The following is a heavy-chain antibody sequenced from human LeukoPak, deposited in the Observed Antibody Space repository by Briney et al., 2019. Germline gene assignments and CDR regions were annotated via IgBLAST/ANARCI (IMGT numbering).Heavy chain of an antibody. CDR2: IYTSGST. CDR3: AKEGSGSTKWDAFDI. J-gene: IGHJ3*02. CDR1: GGSISSYY. D-gene: IGHD3-10*01. Sequence: PSETLSLTCTVSGGSISSYYWSWIRQPAGKGLEWIGRIYTSGSTNYNPSLKSRVTMSVDTSKNQFSLKLSSVTAADTAVYYCAKEGSGSTKWDAFDIWGQGTMVTVSS. V-gene: IGHV4-4*07.